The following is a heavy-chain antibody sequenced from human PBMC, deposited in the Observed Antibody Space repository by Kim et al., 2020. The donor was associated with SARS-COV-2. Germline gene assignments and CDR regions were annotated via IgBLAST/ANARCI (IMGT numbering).Heavy chain of an antibody. CDR1: GDTFSSYA. V-gene: IGHV1-69*13. CDR3: ARGGSSWQTMSYYYGMDV. D-gene: IGHD6-13*01. J-gene: IGHJ6*02. Sequence: SVKVSCKASGDTFSSYAISWVRQAPGQGLEWMGGIIPIFGTANYAQKFQGRVTITADESTSTAYMELSSLRSEDTAVYYCARGGSSWQTMSYYYGMDVWGQGTTVTVSS. CDR2: IIPIFGTA.